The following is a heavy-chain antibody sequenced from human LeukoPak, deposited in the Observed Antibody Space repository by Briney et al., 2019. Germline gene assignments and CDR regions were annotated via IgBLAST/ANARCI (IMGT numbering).Heavy chain of an antibody. CDR1: GYTFTSYS. CDR2: ISSSNGNT. D-gene: IGHD3-10*01. CDR3: AREGYYPTPHNYYCYGMDV. Sequence: ATVKLSCKVSGYTFTSYSISWVQQAPGQGLECMGWISSSNGNTKYAQKLEGRVTMTTDTSTSTAYMELRSLRSDDTAVYYCAREGYYPTPHNYYCYGMDVWGQGTTVTVSS. J-gene: IGHJ6*02. V-gene: IGHV1-18*01.